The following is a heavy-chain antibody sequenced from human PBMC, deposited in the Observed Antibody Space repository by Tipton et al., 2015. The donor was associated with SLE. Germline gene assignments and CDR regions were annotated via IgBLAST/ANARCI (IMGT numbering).Heavy chain of an antibody. CDR2: ISQYGST. D-gene: IGHD2-2*01. CDR1: GGSPHAYY. V-gene: IGHV4-34*01. CDR3: ARVPAFYYYYMDV. J-gene: IGHJ6*03. Sequence: TLSLTCAVHGGSPHAYYWTWIRQKPGKGLEWIGEISQYGSTTYNPSLKSRVTISVDTSKNQFSLKLSSVTAADTAVYYCARVPAFYYYYMDVWGKGTTVTVSS.